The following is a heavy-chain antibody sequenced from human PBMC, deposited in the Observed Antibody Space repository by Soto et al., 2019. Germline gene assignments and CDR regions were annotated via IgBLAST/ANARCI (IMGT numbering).Heavy chain of an antibody. CDR3: ARIIRFLEWSYYYYYMDV. D-gene: IGHD3-3*01. Sequence: GGSPRLSCAASGFTFSSYSMNWVRQAPGKGLEWVSYISSSSSTIYYADSVKGRFTISRDNAKNSLYLQMNSLRAEDTAVYYCARIIRFLEWSYYYYYMDVWGKGTTVTVSS. V-gene: IGHV3-48*01. CDR1: GFTFSSYS. CDR2: ISSSSSTI. J-gene: IGHJ6*03.